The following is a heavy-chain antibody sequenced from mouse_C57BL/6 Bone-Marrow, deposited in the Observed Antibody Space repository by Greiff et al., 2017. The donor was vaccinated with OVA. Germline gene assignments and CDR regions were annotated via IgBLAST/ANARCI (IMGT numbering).Heavy chain of an antibody. CDR3: ASFYSGYGVYAMDY. D-gene: IGHD1-1*01. Sequence: VKLMESGPGLVQPSQSLSITCTVSGFSLTSYGVHWVRQSPGKGLEWLGVIWSGGSTDYNAAFISRLSISKDNSKSQVFFKMNSLQADDTAIYYCASFYSGYGVYAMDYWGQGTSVTVSS. CDR2: IWSGGST. J-gene: IGHJ4*01. V-gene: IGHV2-2*01. CDR1: GFSLTSYG.